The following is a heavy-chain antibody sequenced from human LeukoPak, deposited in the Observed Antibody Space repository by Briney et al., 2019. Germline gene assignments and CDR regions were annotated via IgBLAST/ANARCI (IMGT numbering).Heavy chain of an antibody. CDR1: GYTFTSYA. Sequence: GASVKVSCKASGYTFTSYAISWVRQAPGQGLEWMGGIIPIFGTANYAQKFQGRVTITADESTSTAYMELSSLRSEDTAVYYCARAGDPYCSSTSCYGIDPWGQGTLVTVSS. CDR3: ARAGDPYCSSTSCYGIDP. D-gene: IGHD2-2*01. CDR2: IIPIFGTA. J-gene: IGHJ5*02. V-gene: IGHV1-69*13.